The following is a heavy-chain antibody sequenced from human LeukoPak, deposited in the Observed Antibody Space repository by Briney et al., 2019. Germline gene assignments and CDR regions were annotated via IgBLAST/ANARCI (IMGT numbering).Heavy chain of an antibody. D-gene: IGHD2-15*01. CDR3: ARVLRYCSGGNCYSGGLGYMDV. J-gene: IGHJ6*03. CDR1: GFTFSDYN. CDR2: ISRSGSTK. V-gene: IGHV3-11*01. Sequence: PGGSLRLSCAASGFTFSDYNMRWIRQAPGTGLEWVSSISRSGSTKYYADSVKGRFTISRDNAKNSLFLQMNSLRAEDTAVYYCARVLRYCSGGNCYSGGLGYMDVWGKGTTATISS.